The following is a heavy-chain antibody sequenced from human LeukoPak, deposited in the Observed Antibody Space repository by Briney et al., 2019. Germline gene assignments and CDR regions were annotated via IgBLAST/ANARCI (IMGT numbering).Heavy chain of an antibody. Sequence: PSETLSLTCTVSGGSISSSSYYWGWIRQPPGKGLEWIGEINHSGSTNYNPSLKSRVTISVDTSKNQFSLKLSSVTAADTAVYYCARGYHRPRGIGGYWGQGTLVTVSS. V-gene: IGHV4-39*07. J-gene: IGHJ4*02. CDR3: ARGYHRPRGIGGY. CDR1: GGSISSSSYY. CDR2: INHSGST. D-gene: IGHD3-16*02.